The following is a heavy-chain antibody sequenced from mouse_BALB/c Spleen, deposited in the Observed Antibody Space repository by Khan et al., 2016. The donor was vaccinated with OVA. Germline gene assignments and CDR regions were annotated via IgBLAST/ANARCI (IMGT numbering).Heavy chain of an antibody. CDR2: INYSGST. D-gene: IGHD2-3*01. Sequence: EVELLESGPGLVKPSPSLSLTCTVTGYSITSDYAWNWIRQLPGNKLECMGYINYSGSTNYNPALKSRISITRDTSTNPFFLQLNSVTTADTATYYCARDGSRYSYAMDYWGQGTSVTVSS. CDR1: GYSITSDYA. CDR3: ARDGSRYSYAMDY. V-gene: IGHV3-2*02. J-gene: IGHJ4*01.